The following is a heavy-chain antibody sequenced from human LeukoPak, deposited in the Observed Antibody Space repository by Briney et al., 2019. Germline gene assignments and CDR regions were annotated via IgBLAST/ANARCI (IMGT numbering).Heavy chain of an antibody. V-gene: IGHV1-69*04. J-gene: IGHJ4*02. CDR3: ARDSSSGYYHYFDY. D-gene: IGHD3-22*01. CDR1: GDTFSTYA. Sequence: ASVKVSCKASGDTFSTYAFSWVRQAPGQGLEWMGRIIPILDIANYAQKFQDRVTMTADTSTSTSYMELRSLRSDDTAVYYCARDSSSGYYHYFDYWGQGTLVTVSS. CDR2: IIPILDIA.